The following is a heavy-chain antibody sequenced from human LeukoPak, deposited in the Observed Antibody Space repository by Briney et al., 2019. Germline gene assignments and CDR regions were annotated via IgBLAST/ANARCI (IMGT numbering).Heavy chain of an antibody. V-gene: IGHV3-20*04. J-gene: IGHJ3*02. D-gene: IGHD6-13*01. CDR1: RFTFYHYD. CDR3: ARSIAAAGTDAFDI. CDR2: INWNGGST. Sequence: SGGSLRLSCAASRFTFYHYDMIGVRQAPGKGLEWVSGINWNGGSTGYADSVKGRFTISRDNAKNSLYLQMNSLRAEDTALYYCARSIAAAGTDAFDIWGQGTMVTVSS.